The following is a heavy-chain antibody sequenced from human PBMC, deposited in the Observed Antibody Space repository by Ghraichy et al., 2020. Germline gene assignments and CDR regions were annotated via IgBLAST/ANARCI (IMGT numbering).Heavy chain of an antibody. V-gene: IGHV4-61*01. D-gene: IGHD3-10*02. CDR2: LYDSGPA. J-gene: IGHJ4*02. Sequence: GSLRLSCTVSGASVSSGSYSWSWLRQSPGRGLEWIAYLYDSGPANYSPSLKSRVSVSIDTTKNQFSLKMTSVTAADAAVYYCASGLCSLLTSRPFDFWGKGTLVTV. CDR1: GASVSSGSYS. CDR3: ASGLCSLLTSRPFDF.